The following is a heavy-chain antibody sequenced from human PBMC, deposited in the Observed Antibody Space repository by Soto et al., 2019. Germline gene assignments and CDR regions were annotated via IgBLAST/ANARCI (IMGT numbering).Heavy chain of an antibody. V-gene: IGHV1-2*02. D-gene: IGHD3-10*01. Sequence: VDSVKGCFKASGYPFTGYYMHLVRQAPGQGLEWIGWINPNSGGTNYAQKFQVRVTMTRDTSISTAYMELSRLRSDDTAVYYCATDVLLSYYYGMDVWGQGTTVTVSS. J-gene: IGHJ6*01. CDR3: ATDVLLSYYYGMDV. CDR2: INPNSGGT. CDR1: GYPFTGYY.